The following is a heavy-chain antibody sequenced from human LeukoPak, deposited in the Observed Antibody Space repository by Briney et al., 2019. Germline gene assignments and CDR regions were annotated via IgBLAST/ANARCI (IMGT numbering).Heavy chain of an antibody. CDR2: INPNSGGT. J-gene: IGHJ5*02. CDR1: GYTFTGYY. Sequence: ASVKVSCKASGYTFTGYYMHWVRQAPGQGLEWMGWINPNSGGTNYAQEFQGRVTMTRDTSISTAYMELSRLRSDDTAVYYCARGFSSRIRGYSYGHDDNWFDPWGQGTLVTVSS. CDR3: ARGFSSRIRGYSYGHDDNWFDP. D-gene: IGHD5-18*01. V-gene: IGHV1-2*02.